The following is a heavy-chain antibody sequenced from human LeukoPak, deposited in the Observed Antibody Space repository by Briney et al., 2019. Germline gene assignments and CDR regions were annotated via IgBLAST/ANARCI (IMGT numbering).Heavy chain of an antibody. CDR2: INPNSGGT. D-gene: IGHD3-22*01. Sequence: GATVRVSCKASGYTFTGYYMHWVRQAPGQGLEWMGWINPNSGGTNYAQKFQGRVTMTRDTSISTAYMELSRLRSDDTAVYYCARGLYYHDPVDYWGQGTLVTVSS. V-gene: IGHV1-2*02. J-gene: IGHJ4*02. CDR3: ARGLYYHDPVDY. CDR1: GYTFTGYY.